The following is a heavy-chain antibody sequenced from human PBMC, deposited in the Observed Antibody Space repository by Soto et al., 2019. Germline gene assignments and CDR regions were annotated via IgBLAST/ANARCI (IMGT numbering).Heavy chain of an antibody. CDR2: IGASGTGT. D-gene: IGHD1-26*01. V-gene: IGHV3-23*01. CDR1: GFTFSIYA. CDR3: ALRKTGSYFDY. Sequence: GGSLRLSCAGSGFTFSIYAMSWARQAPGKGLEWVSGIGASGTGTYYADSVKGRFSVSRDNSRNTLHLQMNSLRAEDTAVYYCALRKTGSYFDYWGQGTLVTVPQ. J-gene: IGHJ4*02.